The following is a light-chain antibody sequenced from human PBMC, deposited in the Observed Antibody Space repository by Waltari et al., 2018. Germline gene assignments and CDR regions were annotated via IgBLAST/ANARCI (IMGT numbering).Light chain of an antibody. CDR1: HSVSNL. Sequence: EVVLTQSPATLSLSPGERAILSCRASHSVSNLLAWYQQKPGQAPRLLIYDASNTATGIPARFSGSGYGTDFTLTISSLEPEDFAVYYCQQRRTWPLTFGGGTTVEI. J-gene: IGKJ4*01. V-gene: IGKV3-11*01. CDR2: DAS. CDR3: QQRRTWPLT.